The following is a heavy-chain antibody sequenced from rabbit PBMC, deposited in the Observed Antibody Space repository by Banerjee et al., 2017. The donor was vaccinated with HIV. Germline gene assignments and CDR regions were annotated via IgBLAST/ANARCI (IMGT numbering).Heavy chain of an antibody. J-gene: IGHJ4*01. D-gene: IGHD8-1*01. CDR2: IDPVFGIT. V-gene: IGHV1S7*01. CDR1: GFTLSSYY. Sequence: QLKESGGGLVQPGGSLKLSCKASGFTLSSYYMNWVRQAPGKGLEWIGYIDPVFGITYYANWVNGRFSISRENARNTVFLQMTSLTAADTATYFCARDGAGGSYFALWGPGTLVTVS. CDR3: ARDGAGGSYFAL.